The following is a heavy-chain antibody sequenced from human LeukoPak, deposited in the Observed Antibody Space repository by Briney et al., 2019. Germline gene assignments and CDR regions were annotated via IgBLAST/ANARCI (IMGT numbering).Heavy chain of an antibody. CDR2: IYYSGST. V-gene: IGHV4-39*01. CDR3: AGYRGWSLPRDGWFDP. J-gene: IGHJ5*02. D-gene: IGHD6-19*01. Sequence: SETLSLTCTVSGGSISSSSYYWGWIRQPPGKGLEWIGSIYYSGSTYYNPSLKSRVTISVDTSKNQFSLKLSSVTAADTAVYYCAGYRGWSLPRDGWFDPWGQGTLVTVSS. CDR1: GGSISSSSYY.